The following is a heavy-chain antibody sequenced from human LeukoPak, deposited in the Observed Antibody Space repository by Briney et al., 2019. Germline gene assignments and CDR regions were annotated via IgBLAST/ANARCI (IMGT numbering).Heavy chain of an antibody. CDR3: ARGDDFSGDH. CDR1: GFTFSNFW. V-gene: IGHV3-7*04. D-gene: IGHD1-1*01. J-gene: IGHJ4*02. CDR2: IHPEGNEK. Sequence: GGSLRLSCAVSGFTFSNFWMSWVRQAPGRGLEWVANIHPEGNEKYHVESVKGRFTISRDNAKNLLFLQMNALRVEDTAVYYCARGDDFSGDHWGQGTLVTVSS.